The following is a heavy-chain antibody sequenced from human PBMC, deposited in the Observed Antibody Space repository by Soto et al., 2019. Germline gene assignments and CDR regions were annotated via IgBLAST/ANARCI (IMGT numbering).Heavy chain of an antibody. Sequence: GGSLRLSCAASGFTFSNYGMHWVRQTPGKGLEWVALILYDGSNEYYADSVKGRFTIPRDNSKNTLYLQVSSLRAEDTAVYYCAKSRDAYNFYFYYGMDVWGQGTSVTVSS. J-gene: IGHJ6*02. V-gene: IGHV3-30*18. D-gene: IGHD1-1*01. CDR2: ILYDGSNE. CDR3: AKSRDAYNFYFYYGMDV. CDR1: GFTFSNYG.